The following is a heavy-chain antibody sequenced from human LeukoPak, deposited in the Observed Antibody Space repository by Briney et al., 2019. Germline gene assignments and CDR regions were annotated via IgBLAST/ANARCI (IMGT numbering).Heavy chain of an antibody. J-gene: IGHJ5*02. V-gene: IGHV5-51*01. Sequence: GESLKISCKGSGYSFTSYWIGWVRQMPGKGLEWMGIICPGDSDTRYSPSFQGQVTISADKSISTAYLQWSSLKASDTAMYYCARRYCSSTSCYTGFDPWGQGTLVTVSS. CDR3: ARRYCSSTSCYTGFDP. CDR1: GYSFTSYW. CDR2: ICPGDSDT. D-gene: IGHD2-2*02.